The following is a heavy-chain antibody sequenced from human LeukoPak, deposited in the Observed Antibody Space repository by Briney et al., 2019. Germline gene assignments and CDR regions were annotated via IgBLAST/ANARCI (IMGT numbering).Heavy chain of an antibody. V-gene: IGHV1-69*06. CDR1: GGTFSSYA. Sequence: SVKVSCKASGGTFSSYAISWVRQAPGQGLEWMGGIIPIFGTANYAQKFQGKVTITADKSTSTAYMELSSLRSEDTAVYYCASLYSSSWPPREYYFDYWGQGTLVTASS. CDR2: IIPIFGTA. D-gene: IGHD6-13*01. J-gene: IGHJ4*02. CDR3: ASLYSSSWPPREYYFDY.